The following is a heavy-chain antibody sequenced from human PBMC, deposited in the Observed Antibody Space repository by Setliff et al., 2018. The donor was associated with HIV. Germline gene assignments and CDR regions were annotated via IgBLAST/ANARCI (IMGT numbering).Heavy chain of an antibody. CDR1: GYTFTTYV. V-gene: IGHV1-3*04. CDR2: INTVNGYT. Sequence: ASVKVSCKASGYTFTTYVMHWVRQAPGQRLEWMGWINTVNGYTKYSQNFQGRVTITRDTSTSTGYMELRSLRSDDTAVYYCARAPEAPDAFDIWGQGTMVTVSS. J-gene: IGHJ3*02. CDR3: ARAPEAPDAFDI.